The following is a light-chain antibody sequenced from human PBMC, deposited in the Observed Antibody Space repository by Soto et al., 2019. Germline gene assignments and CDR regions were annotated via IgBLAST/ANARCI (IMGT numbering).Light chain of an antibody. Sequence: QSVLTQPASVSGSPGQSITISCTGTSSDVGGYNYVSWYQQVPGKTPKLMIYEVSNRPSGVSNRFSGSKSGNTASLTISGLQSEDEADYYCSSFAGSGTAYFVXGTGTKVPS. CDR3: SSFAGSGTAYFV. V-gene: IGLV2-14*01. CDR2: EVS. CDR1: SSDVGGYNY. J-gene: IGLJ1*01.